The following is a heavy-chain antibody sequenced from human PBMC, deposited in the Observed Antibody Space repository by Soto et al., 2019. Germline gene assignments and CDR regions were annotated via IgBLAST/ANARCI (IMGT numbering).Heavy chain of an antibody. D-gene: IGHD2-15*01. CDR1: GDTFTSYE. CDR3: ARLGYCSGGSCRRGNWFDP. J-gene: IGHJ5*02. V-gene: IGHV1-8*01. CDR2: MNPNSGNT. Sequence: ASVKVSCKASGDTFTSYEINWVRQATGQGLEWMGWMNPNSGNTGYAQKFQGRVTMTRNTSISTGYMELSSLRSEDTAVYYCARLGYCSGGSCRRGNWFDPWGQGTLVTVSS.